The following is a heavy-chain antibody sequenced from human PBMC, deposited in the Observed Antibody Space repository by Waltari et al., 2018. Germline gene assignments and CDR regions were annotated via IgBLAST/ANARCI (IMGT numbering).Heavy chain of an antibody. V-gene: IGHV4-34*01. CDR1: GGSFSGYY. CDR2: INHSGST. Sequence: QVQLQQWGAGLLKPSETLSLTCAVYGGSFSGYYWSWIRQPPGKGLEWIGEINHSGSTNYNPSLKSRVTISVDTSKNQFSLKLSSVTAADTAVYYCAGGAIAAAGTTWFDPWGQGTLVTVSS. J-gene: IGHJ5*02. D-gene: IGHD6-13*01. CDR3: AGGAIAAAGTTWFDP.